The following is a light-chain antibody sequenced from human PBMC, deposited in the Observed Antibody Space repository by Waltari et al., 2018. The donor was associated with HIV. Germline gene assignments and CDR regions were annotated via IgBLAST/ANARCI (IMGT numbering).Light chain of an antibody. CDR2: SKN. J-gene: IGLJ2*01. Sequence: QSVLTQPPSASGTPGQRVTISCSGSSSNIGSNYVYWYQQLPGTAPKLLNDSKNQRPTGIPGRFCGSKSGTSAAPAISGLRSEDEADYYCAAWDDSLSGVVFGGGTKLTVL. CDR3: AAWDDSLSGVV. CDR1: SSNIGSNY. V-gene: IGLV1-47*02.